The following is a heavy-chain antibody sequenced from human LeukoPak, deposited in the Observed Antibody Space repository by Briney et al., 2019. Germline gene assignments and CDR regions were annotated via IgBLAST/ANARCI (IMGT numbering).Heavy chain of an antibody. CDR3: ARGYSSSWYRYYYYYGMDV. V-gene: IGHV3-53*01. Sequence: PGGSLRLSCAASGFTVSSNYMSWVRQAPGKGLEWVSVIYSGGSTYYADSVKGRFTISRDNSKSTLYLQMNSLRAEDTAVYYCARGYSSSWYRYYYYYGMDVWGQGTTVTVSS. D-gene: IGHD6-13*01. J-gene: IGHJ6*02. CDR2: IYSGGST. CDR1: GFTVSSNY.